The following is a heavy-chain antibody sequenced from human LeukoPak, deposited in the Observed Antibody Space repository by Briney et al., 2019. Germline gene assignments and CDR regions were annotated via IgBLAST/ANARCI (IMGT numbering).Heavy chain of an antibody. CDR1: GFTFSDYY. J-gene: IGHJ3*02. V-gene: IGHV3-11*01. CDR2: ISTSGDTT. Sequence: SGGSLRLSCAASGFTFSDYYMNWVRQAPGKGLEWVSYISTSGDTTYYADSVKGRFTISRDNAKNTLYLQMNSLRAEDTAEYYCAKSLLTTASGTGRAFDIWGQGTMVTVSS. CDR3: AKSLLTTASGTGRAFDI. D-gene: IGHD1-26*01.